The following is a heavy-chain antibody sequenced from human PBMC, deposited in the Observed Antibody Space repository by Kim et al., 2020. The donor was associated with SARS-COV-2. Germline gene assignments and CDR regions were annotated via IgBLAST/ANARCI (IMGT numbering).Heavy chain of an antibody. CDR1: GFTFSNYG. CDR3: SRGTTSWSDVGFDP. J-gene: IGHJ5*02. D-gene: IGHD2-2*01. V-gene: IGHV3-33*01. CDR2: IWYDGSNK. Sequence: GGSLRLSCAASGFTFSNYGMHWVRQAPGKGVEWVAVIWYDGSNKYYADSVKGRFTISRDNSKNTLYLQMNSLRDEDTAVYYCSRGTTSWSDVGFDPWGQGSLVTVSP.